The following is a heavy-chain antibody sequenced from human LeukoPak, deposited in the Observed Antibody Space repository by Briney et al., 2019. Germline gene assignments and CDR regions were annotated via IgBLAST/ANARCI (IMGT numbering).Heavy chain of an antibody. CDR1: GFTFSDYY. Sequence: GGSLRLSCAASGFTFSDYYMSWIRQAPGKGLEWVSYISSSGSTIYYADSVKGRFTISRDNAKNSLYLQMNSLRAEATAVYYCARDPRAGWSYFNLYYFDYWGQGTLVTVSS. CDR2: ISSSGSTI. CDR3: ARDPRAGWSYFNLYYFDY. J-gene: IGHJ4*02. D-gene: IGHD1-26*01. V-gene: IGHV3-11*01.